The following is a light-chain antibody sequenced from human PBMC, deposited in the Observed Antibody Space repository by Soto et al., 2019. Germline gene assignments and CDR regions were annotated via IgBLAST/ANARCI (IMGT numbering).Light chain of an antibody. CDR2: AAT. J-gene: IGKJ4*01. V-gene: IGKV1-12*01. Sequence: DIQMTPSHSSVSSSVGDRVTITCRASQGISNWLAWYQQKPGKAPKLLIYAATSFQSGVPSRFSGTRSCTDFTLTISSLQPEDFATYYCQPANSFPLTFGGGTKVEIK. CDR1: QGISNW. CDR3: QPANSFPLT.